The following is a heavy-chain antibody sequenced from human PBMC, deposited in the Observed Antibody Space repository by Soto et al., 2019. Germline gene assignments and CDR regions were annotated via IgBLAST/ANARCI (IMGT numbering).Heavy chain of an antibody. CDR1: GFTFSSYA. CDR2: ISGSGGST. CDR3: ARRGSGSYYDY. Sequence: EVPLLESGGGLVQPGGSLRLSCAASGFTFSSYAMRWVRQAPGKGLEWVSAISGSGGSTYYADSVKGRFTISRDNSKNTLSLQMNSLRAEDTAVYYCARRGSGSYYDYWGQGTLVTVSS. J-gene: IGHJ4*02. D-gene: IGHD1-26*01. V-gene: IGHV3-23*01.